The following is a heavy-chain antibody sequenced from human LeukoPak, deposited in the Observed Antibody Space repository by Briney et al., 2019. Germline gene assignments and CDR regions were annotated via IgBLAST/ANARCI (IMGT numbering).Heavy chain of an antibody. Sequence: GGSLRLSCAASGFTFSSYAMHWVRQAPGKGLEWVAVISYDGSNKYYADSVKGRFTISRDNSKNTLYLQMNSLRAEDTAVYYCARECSGGSCYFGAFDIWGQGTMVTVSS. V-gene: IGHV3-30*04. CDR3: ARECSGGSCYFGAFDI. J-gene: IGHJ3*02. CDR1: GFTFSSYA. D-gene: IGHD2-15*01. CDR2: ISYDGSNK.